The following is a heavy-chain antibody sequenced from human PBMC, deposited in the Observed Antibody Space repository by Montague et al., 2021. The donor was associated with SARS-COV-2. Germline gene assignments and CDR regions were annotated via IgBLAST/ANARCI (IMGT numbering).Heavy chain of an antibody. Sequence: SETLSLTCTVSSVSINNYSRSWIRQPPGKGLEWIGHIYNSGTTDYNPSLRSRVTISMDTSRNQFSLNLKSVTAADTAVYYCARDSVPSGPAGFDYWGRGTLVTVSS. J-gene: IGHJ4*02. V-gene: IGHV4-59*01. CDR1: SVSINNYS. CDR2: IYNSGTT. CDR3: ARDSVPSGPAGFDY. D-gene: IGHD3-10*01.